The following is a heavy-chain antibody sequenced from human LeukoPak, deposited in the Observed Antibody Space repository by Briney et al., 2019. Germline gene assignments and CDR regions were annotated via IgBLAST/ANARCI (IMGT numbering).Heavy chain of an antibody. CDR3: SKEIGESYYFDY. CDR1: GFTFTNYG. V-gene: IGHV3-30*18. CDR2: ISYDGRNK. Sequence: GWSLRLSCAASGFTFTNYGMHWVRQAPGKGLVGVALISYDGRNKYYTDSVKGRFTISRDNSKNTLYLQMNSLRAEDTAVYYCSKEIGESYYFDYWGQGTMVTVSS. D-gene: IGHD2/OR15-2a*01. J-gene: IGHJ4*02.